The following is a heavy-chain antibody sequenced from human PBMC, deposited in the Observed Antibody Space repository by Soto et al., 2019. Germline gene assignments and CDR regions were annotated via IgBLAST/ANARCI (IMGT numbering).Heavy chain of an antibody. CDR3: ARLSRLWFGANYYGMDV. CDR1: GFTFSSYS. D-gene: IGHD3-10*01. J-gene: IGHJ6*02. CDR2: ISSSSSTI. Sequence: PGGSLRLSCAASGFTFSSYSMNWVRQAPGEGLEWVSYISSSSSTIYYADSVKGRFTISRDNAKNSLYLQMNSLRDEDTAVYYCARLSRLWFGANYYGMDVWGQGTTVTVSS. V-gene: IGHV3-48*02.